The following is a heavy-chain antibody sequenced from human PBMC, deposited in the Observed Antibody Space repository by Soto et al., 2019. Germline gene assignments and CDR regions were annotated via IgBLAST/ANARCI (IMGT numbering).Heavy chain of an antibody. D-gene: IGHD2-15*01. J-gene: IGHJ4*02. Sequence: SETVYLTCDVSGGSIDNSHCFLGWVRQPPGRGLEFLGSVYYSGGTYYNPSLKSRVTVSVDTSKNQFSLKLTSVTAADTAVYYCAKVVVGATSRSDFDSWGQGTLVTVSS. V-gene: IGHV4-39*01. CDR3: AKVVVGATSRSDFDS. CDR2: VYYSGGT. CDR1: GGSIDNSHCF.